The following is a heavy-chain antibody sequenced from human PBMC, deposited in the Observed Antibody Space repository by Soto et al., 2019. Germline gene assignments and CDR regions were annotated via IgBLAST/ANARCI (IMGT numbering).Heavy chain of an antibody. V-gene: IGHV4-59*01. J-gene: IGHJ3*02. D-gene: IGHD3-22*01. CDR1: GGSISSYY. Sequence: LSETLSLTCTVSGGSISSYYWSWIRQPPGKGLEWIGYIYYSGSTNYNPSLKSRVTISVDTSKNQFSLKLSSVTAADTAVYYCARATLHYYDSSGYYYGAFDIWGQGTMVTVSS. CDR2: IYYSGST. CDR3: ARATLHYYDSSGYYYGAFDI.